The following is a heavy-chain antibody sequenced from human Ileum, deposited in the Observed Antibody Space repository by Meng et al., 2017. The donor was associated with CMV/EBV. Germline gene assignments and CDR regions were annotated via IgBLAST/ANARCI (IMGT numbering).Heavy chain of an antibody. V-gene: IGHV4-39*01. CDR3: ARHDLFDH. D-gene: IGHD3/OR15-3a*01. CDR1: GGSNSCTSYY. J-gene: IGHJ4*02. CDR2: IYRSGST. Sequence: SVTCTVSGGSNSCTSYYWGWIRRPPGKGLGWIGSIYRSGSTFCSPSLKSRVTISVDTSKNQFSLNQSSVTAADTAVYYCARHDLFDHWGQGTLVTVSS.